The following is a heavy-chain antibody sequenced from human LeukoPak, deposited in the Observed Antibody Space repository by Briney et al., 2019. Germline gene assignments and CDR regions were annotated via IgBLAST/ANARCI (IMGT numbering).Heavy chain of an antibody. J-gene: IGHJ4*02. CDR2: IKGDESYT. D-gene: IGHD2-2*02. CDR3: ARDSVYCSSTSCYTGAAPSFFDY. Sequence: PGGSLRLSCAASGFTFRSHWMHWVRQAPGKGLVWVSRIKGDESYTNHADSVKGRFTISRDNAKNTLYLQMTSLRAEDTAIYYCARDSVYCSSTSCYTGAAPSFFDYWGQGTLVTVSS. V-gene: IGHV3-74*01. CDR1: GFTFRSHW.